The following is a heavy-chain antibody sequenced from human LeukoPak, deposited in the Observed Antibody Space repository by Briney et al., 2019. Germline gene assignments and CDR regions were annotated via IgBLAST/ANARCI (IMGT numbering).Heavy chain of an antibody. J-gene: IGHJ4*02. CDR1: GYTFSSYG. CDR3: ASLYGEFDY. CDR2: INPNSGGT. V-gene: IGHV1-2*02. D-gene: IGHD2/OR15-2a*01. Sequence: GASVKVSCKASGYTFSSYGISWVRQAPGQGLEWMGWINPNSGGTNYAQKFQGRVTMTRDTSISTAYMELSRLRSDDTAVYYCASLYGEFDYWGQGTLVTVSS.